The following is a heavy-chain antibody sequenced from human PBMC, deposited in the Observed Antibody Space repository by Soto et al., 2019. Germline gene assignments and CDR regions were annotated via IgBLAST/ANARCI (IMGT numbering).Heavy chain of an antibody. CDR2: ISGIGSST. V-gene: IGHV3-23*01. Sequence: EVQLLESGGGLVQPGGSLRLSCAASGFPFSGYAINWVRQAPGKGLEWVSIISGIGSSTNYADSVKGRFTISRDNSRDSVYLQTDSLRAEDAAVYYCAKSYYGDYHHRLLFDNWGQGTLVTVSS. J-gene: IGHJ4*02. D-gene: IGHD4-17*01. CDR1: GFPFSGYA. CDR3: AKSYYGDYHHRLLFDN.